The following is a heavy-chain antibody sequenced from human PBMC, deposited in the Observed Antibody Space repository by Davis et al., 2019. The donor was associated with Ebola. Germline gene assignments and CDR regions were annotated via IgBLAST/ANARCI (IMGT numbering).Heavy chain of an antibody. Sequence: PGGSLRLSCAASGFTFRSYAMNWVRQAPGKGLQWVSSISGSGGSTYYAASVRGRFTISRDNSKNTLYLQMNSLRAEDTAVYYCARDNPPRYCSGGSCYSGAFDIWGQGTMVTVSS. CDR1: GFTFRSYA. V-gene: IGHV3-23*01. CDR2: ISGSGGST. CDR3: ARDNPPRYCSGGSCYSGAFDI. D-gene: IGHD2-15*01. J-gene: IGHJ3*02.